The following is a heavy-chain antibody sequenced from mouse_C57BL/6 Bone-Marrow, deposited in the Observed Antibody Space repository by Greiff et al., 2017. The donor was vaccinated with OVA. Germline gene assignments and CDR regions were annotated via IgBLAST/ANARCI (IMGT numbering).Heavy chain of an antibody. CDR2: IYPGSGNT. V-gene: IGHV1-76*01. J-gene: IGHJ2*01. D-gene: IGHD2-1*01. CDR3: AREGGNYLYYFDY. Sequence: QVQLQQSGAELVRPGASVKLSCKASGYTFTDYYINWVKQRPGQGLEWIARIYPGSGNTYYNEKFKGKATLTAEKSSSTAYMQLSSLTSEDSAVYFCAREGGNYLYYFDYWGQGTTLTVSS. CDR1: GYTFTDYY.